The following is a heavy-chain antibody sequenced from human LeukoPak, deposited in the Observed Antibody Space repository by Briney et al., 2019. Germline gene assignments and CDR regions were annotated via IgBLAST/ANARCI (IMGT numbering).Heavy chain of an antibody. CDR1: GFSFSTNW. CDR2: IRGDGSAK. CDR3: ASSHDSRGND. Sequence: GGSLRLSCAASGFSFSTNWMAWVRQAPGKGLEWVGNIRGDGSAKFYGGSVKGRFTISRDNSQNTLYLQMDSLRPEDTAVYYCASSHDSRGNDWGQGTLVTVSS. J-gene: IGHJ4*02. V-gene: IGHV3-7*01. D-gene: IGHD3-22*01.